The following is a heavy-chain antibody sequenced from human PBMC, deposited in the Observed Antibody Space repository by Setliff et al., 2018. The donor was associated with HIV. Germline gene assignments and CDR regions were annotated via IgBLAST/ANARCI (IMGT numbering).Heavy chain of an antibody. CDR1: GFTFSSYG. D-gene: IGHD3-10*01. CDR2: IRYDGSNK. V-gene: IGHV3-30*02. CDR3: AKVGGYSGSYYKGYNWFDP. Sequence: GGSLRLSCAASGFTFSSYGMHWVRQAPGKGLEWVAFIRYDGSNKYYADSVKGRFTISRDNSKNTLYLQMNSLRAEDTAVYYCAKVGGYSGSYYKGYNWFDPWGQGTLVTVSS. J-gene: IGHJ5*02.